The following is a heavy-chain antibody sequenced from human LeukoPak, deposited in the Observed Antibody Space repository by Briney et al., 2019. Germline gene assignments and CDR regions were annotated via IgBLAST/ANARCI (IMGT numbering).Heavy chain of an antibody. V-gene: IGHV4-34*01. CDR1: GGSFSGYY. CDR2: INHSGST. J-gene: IGHJ4*02. D-gene: IGHD2-15*01. CDR3: ARGLVVLSY. Sequence: SETLSLTCAVYGGSFSGYYWSWIRQPPGKGLEWIEEINHSGSTNYNPSLKSRVTISVDTSKNQFSLKLSSVTAADTAVYYCARGLVVLSYWGQGTLVTVSS.